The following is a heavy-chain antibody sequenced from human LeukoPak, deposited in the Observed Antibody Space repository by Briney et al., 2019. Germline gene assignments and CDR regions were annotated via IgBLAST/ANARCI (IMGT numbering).Heavy chain of an antibody. Sequence: SQTLSLTCTVSGGSISSGGYYWSWIRQHPGKGLEWIGYIYYSGSSYYNPSLRSRVTISVDTSKNHFSLKLSSVTAADTAVYYCARNRDGYNSFDYWGQGTLVTVSS. CDR2: IYYSGSS. D-gene: IGHD5-24*01. CDR1: GGSISSGGYY. CDR3: ARNRDGYNSFDY. J-gene: IGHJ4*02. V-gene: IGHV4-31*03.